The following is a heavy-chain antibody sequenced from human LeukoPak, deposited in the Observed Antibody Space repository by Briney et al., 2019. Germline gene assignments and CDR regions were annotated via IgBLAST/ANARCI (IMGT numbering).Heavy chain of an antibody. Sequence: PGRSLRLSCTASGFTFGDYAMSWFRQAPGKGLEWVGFIRSKAYGGTTEYAASVKGRFTISRDDSKSIAYLQMNSLKTEDTAVYYCTRGIVATIYYFDYWGQGTLVTVSS. V-gene: IGHV3-49*03. J-gene: IGHJ4*02. CDR3: TRGIVATIYYFDY. CDR2: IRSKAYGGTT. CDR1: GFTFGDYA. D-gene: IGHD5-12*01.